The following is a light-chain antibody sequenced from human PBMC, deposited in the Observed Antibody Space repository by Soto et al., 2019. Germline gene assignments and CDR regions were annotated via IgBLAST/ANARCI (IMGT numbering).Light chain of an antibody. CDR1: QSISSN. CDR2: AAS. V-gene: IGKV1-39*01. J-gene: IGKJ1*01. CDR3: QQSHSIPWT. Sequence: DIQMTQSPSSLSASVGDRVTITSRASQSISSNLNWYQQKPGKAPKLLIYAASNLQSGVPSTFSGSGSGTDFTLTISSLQPEDFATYYCQQSHSIPWTFGQGTKVDIK.